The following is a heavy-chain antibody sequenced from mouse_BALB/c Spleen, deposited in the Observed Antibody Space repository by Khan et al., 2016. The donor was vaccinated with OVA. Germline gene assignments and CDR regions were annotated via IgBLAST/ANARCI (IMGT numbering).Heavy chain of an antibody. D-gene: IGHD2-3*01. CDR3: TRSEGYDGWFAY. Sequence: VQLQQSGPELVKPGASVKMSCKASGYTFTAYVMLWVKQKPGQGLEWIGYIYPYNDVTKYNEKFKGKATLTSDKSSSTAYMELSSLTSDDSAVYYCTRSEGYDGWFAYWGQGTLVTVSA. V-gene: IGHV1S136*01. CDR2: IYPYNDVT. J-gene: IGHJ3*01. CDR1: GYTFTAYV.